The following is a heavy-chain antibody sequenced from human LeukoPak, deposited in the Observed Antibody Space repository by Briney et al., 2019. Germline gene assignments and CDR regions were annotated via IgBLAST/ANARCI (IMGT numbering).Heavy chain of an antibody. V-gene: IGHV4-61*02. J-gene: IGHJ5*02. CDR3: ARGTYYYDSSGYYSDWFDP. D-gene: IGHD3-22*01. Sequence: SQTLSLTCTVSGGSISSGSYYWSWIRQPPGKGLEWIGRIYTSGSTNYNASLKSRVTISVDTSKNQFSLKLSSVTAADTAVYYCARGTYYYDSSGYYSDWFDPWGQGTLVTVSS. CDR2: IYTSGST. CDR1: GGSISSGSYY.